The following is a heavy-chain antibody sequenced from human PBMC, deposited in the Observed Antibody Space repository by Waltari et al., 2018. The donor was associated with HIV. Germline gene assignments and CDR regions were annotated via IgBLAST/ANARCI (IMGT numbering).Heavy chain of an antibody. V-gene: IGHV4-31*03. J-gene: IGHJ4*02. Sequence: QVQLQESGPGLVKPSQTLSLTCTVSGGSISSGGYYWSWIRQHPGKGLEWIGYIYYSGSTYYNPSLKNRVTISVDTSKNQFSLKLSSVTAADTAVYYCARDVAARSYFDYWGQGTLVTVSS. D-gene: IGHD6-6*01. CDR3: ARDVAARSYFDY. CDR1: GGSISSGGYY. CDR2: IYYSGST.